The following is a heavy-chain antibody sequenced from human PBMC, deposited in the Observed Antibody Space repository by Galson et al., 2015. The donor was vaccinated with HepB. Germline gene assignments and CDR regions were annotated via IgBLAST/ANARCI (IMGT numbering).Heavy chain of an antibody. J-gene: IGHJ5*02. CDR1: GFTVSSNY. Sequence: SLRLSCAASGFTVSSNYMSWVRQAPGKGLEWVSAIYSGGSTYYADSVKGRFTISRDNSKNTLYLQMNSLRAEDTAVYYCARGGYSYGFPWFDPWGQGTLVTVSS. V-gene: IGHV3-66*01. CDR3: ARGGYSYGFPWFDP. CDR2: IYSGGST. D-gene: IGHD5-18*01.